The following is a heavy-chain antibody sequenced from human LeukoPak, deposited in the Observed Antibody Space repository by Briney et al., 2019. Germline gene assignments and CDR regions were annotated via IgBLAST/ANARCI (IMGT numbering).Heavy chain of an antibody. CDR1: GFTFSSYS. CDR2: IRSSSSYI. V-gene: IGHV3-21*01. Sequence: GGSLRLSCAAYGFTFSSYSMNSVRQAPGKGLEWVSSIRSSSSYIYYADSVKDRFTISRDNAKNSLYLKMNSLRAEDTAVYYCARGIGLGWPRTGIDVWGKGTTVTVSS. D-gene: IGHD6-25*01. CDR3: ARGIGLGWPRTGIDV. J-gene: IGHJ6*04.